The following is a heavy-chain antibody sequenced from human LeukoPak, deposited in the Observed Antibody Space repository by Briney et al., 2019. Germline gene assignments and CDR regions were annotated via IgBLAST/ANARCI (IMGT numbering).Heavy chain of an antibody. Sequence: SETLSLTCTVSGGSISSSTYYWGWIRQPPGKGLEWTGSIFYTGNTYYNPSLKSRVTISVDTSKNQFSLKLSSVTAADTAVYYCAGHWSRYFDYWGQGSLVTVSS. J-gene: IGHJ4*02. CDR3: AGHWSRYFDY. CDR1: GGSISSSTYY. CDR2: IFYTGNT. V-gene: IGHV4-39*01. D-gene: IGHD2-8*02.